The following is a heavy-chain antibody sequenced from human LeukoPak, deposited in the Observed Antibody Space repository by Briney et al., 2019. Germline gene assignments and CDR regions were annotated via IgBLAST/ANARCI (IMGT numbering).Heavy chain of an antibody. V-gene: IGHV4-34*01. Sequence: SETLSLTCAVYGGSFSGYYWSWIRQPPGKGLEWIGEINHSGSTNYNPSLKSRVTISVDTSKNQFSLKLSSVTAADTAVYYCARVKPHSSSWYWYRPNWFDPWGQGTLVTVSS. CDR2: INHSGST. CDR1: GGSFSGYY. J-gene: IGHJ5*02. D-gene: IGHD6-13*01. CDR3: ARVKPHSSSWYWYRPNWFDP.